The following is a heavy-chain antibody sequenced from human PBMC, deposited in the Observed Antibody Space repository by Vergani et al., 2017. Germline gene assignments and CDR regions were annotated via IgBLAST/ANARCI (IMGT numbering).Heavy chain of an antibody. Sequence: QLQLQESGPGLVKPSETLSLTCTVSGASISSSSSYWGWIRQPPGKGLEWIGSIYYGGSTYYNPSLKSRVTISVDTSKNQFSLKLSSVTAADTAVYYCATSSIAAALYCFDYWGQGTLVTVSS. CDR1: GASISSSSSY. J-gene: IGHJ4*02. CDR3: ATSSIAAALYCFDY. CDR2: IYYGGST. D-gene: IGHD6-25*01. V-gene: IGHV4-39*01.